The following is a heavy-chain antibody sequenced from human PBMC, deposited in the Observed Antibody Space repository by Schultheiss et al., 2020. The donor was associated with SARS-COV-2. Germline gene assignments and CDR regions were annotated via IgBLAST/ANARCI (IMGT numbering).Heavy chain of an antibody. J-gene: IGHJ3*02. Sequence: LSLTCTVSGGSISSYYWSWIRQPPGKGLEWIGYIYYSGSTNYNPSLKSRVTISVDTSKNQFSLKLSSVTAADTAVYYCASVVPAATRHDAFDIWGQGTMVTVSS. CDR1: GGSISSYY. V-gene: IGHV4-59*01. CDR3: ASVVPAATRHDAFDI. CDR2: IYYSGST. D-gene: IGHD2-2*01.